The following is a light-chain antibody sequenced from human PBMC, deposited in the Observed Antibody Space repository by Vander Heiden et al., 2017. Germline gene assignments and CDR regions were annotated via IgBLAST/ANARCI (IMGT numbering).Light chain of an antibody. V-gene: IGKV3-20*01. Sequence: EIVLTQSPGTLSLSPGERATLSCRASQSVSSSYLAWYQQKPGQAPRLLIYGASSRATGIPDRFSGSGSGTDFTLTISRLEPEDVAVYYCQQDRSSPVTFGQGTKVEIK. CDR2: GAS. J-gene: IGKJ1*01. CDR1: QSVSSSY. CDR3: QQDRSSPVT.